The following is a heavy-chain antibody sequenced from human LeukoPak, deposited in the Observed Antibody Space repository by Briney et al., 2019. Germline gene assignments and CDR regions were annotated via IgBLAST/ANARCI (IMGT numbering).Heavy chain of an antibody. CDR2: INHSGST. J-gene: IGHJ4*02. V-gene: IGHV4-34*01. D-gene: IGHD5-18*01. Sequence: SETLALTCAVYGGSFSGYYWSWIRQPPGKGLEWIGEINHSGSTNYNPSLKRRVTISVDTSKNQFSLKLSSVTAADTAVYYCARGPVLGYSYGFYFDYWGQGTLVTVSS. CDR3: ARGPVLGYSYGFYFDY. CDR1: GGSFSGYY.